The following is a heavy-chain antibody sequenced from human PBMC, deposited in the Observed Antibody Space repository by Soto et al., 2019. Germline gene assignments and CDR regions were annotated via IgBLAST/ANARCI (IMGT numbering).Heavy chain of an antibody. J-gene: IGHJ5*02. Sequence: QLQLQESGSGLVKPSQTLSLTCAVSGGSISSGGYSWSWIRQPPGKGLEWIGYIYHSGSTYYNPSLNSRVTISVDRSKNQFSLKLSSVTAADTAVYYCARAGPHHGSSGWFDPWGQGTLVTVSS. CDR3: ARAGPHHGSSGWFDP. CDR1: GGSISSGGYS. V-gene: IGHV4-30-2*01. D-gene: IGHD3-10*01. CDR2: IYHSGST.